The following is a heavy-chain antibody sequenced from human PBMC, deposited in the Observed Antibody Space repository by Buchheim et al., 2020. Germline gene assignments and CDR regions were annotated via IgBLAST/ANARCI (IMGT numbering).Heavy chain of an antibody. D-gene: IGHD3-10*01. Sequence: EVQLLESGGGLVQPGGSLRLSCAASGFTFSSYAMSWVRQAPGKGLEWVSAISGSGGSTYYADSVKGRFTISRDNSKNTLYLQMNSLRAEDTAVYYCAKPQTVDYYGSGSHLGGMDVWGQGTT. CDR1: GFTFSSYA. V-gene: IGHV3-23*01. CDR2: ISGSGGST. J-gene: IGHJ6*02. CDR3: AKPQTVDYYGSGSHLGGMDV.